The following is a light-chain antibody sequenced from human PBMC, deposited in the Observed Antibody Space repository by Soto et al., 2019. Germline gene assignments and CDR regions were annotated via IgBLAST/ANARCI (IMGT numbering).Light chain of an antibody. V-gene: IGLV2-14*01. CDR1: SSDIGGYNY. J-gene: IGLJ2*01. CDR2: DVS. Sequence: QYALTQPASVSGSPGQSITISCTGTSSDIGGYNYVSWYQQHPGKAPKLMIYDVSYRPSGVSNRFSGSKSGNTASLTISGLQDEDEADYYCSSYTSISSLVFGGGTKHTVL. CDR3: SSYTSISSLV.